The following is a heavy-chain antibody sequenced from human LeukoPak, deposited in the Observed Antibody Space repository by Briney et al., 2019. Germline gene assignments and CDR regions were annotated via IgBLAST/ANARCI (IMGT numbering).Heavy chain of an antibody. CDR3: AKAPFSSSSVGDY. J-gene: IGHJ4*02. Sequence: PGGSLRLSCAASGFTFSSYAMSWVRQAPGKGLQWVSDISGGCGSTYYADSVKGRFTIFRDNSKNTLYLQMNSLRAEDTAVYYCAKAPFSSSSVGDYWGQGTLVTVSS. CDR1: GFTFSSYA. V-gene: IGHV3-23*01. CDR2: ISGGCGST. D-gene: IGHD6-6*01.